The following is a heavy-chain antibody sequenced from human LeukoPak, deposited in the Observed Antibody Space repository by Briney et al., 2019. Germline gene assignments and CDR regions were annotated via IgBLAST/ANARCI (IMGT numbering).Heavy chain of an antibody. J-gene: IGHJ6*03. CDR2: INPSGGST. CDR1: GYTFTSYY. V-gene: IGHV1-46*01. Sequence: ASVKVSCKASGYTFTSYYMHWVRQAPGQGLEWMGIINPSGGSTSYAQKFQGRVTMTRDTSTSTVYMELSSLRSEDTAVYYCAREGVIAVAGTGAYYHYYYMDVWGKGTTVTVSS. D-gene: IGHD6-19*01. CDR3: AREGVIAVAGTGAYYHYYYMDV.